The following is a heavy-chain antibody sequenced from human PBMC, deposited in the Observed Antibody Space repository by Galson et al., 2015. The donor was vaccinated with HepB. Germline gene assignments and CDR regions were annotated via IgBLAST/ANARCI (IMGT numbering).Heavy chain of an antibody. V-gene: IGHV3-13*01. D-gene: IGHD6-19*01. CDR1: GFTFSGYD. Sequence: SLRLSCALFGFTFSGYDMHWVRHAPGKGLEWASAIGTAGDTYDSGSGKGRFTISRENAKNSLYLQMNSLRAGDTAVHYCARGIAVAGTAAFDIWGQGTMVTVSS. CDR2: IGTAGDT. CDR3: ARGIAVAGTAAFDI. J-gene: IGHJ3*02.